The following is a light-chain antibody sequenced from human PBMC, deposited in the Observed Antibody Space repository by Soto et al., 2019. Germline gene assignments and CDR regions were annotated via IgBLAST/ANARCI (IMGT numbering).Light chain of an antibody. CDR1: SGHSSYI. CDR2: LEGSGSY. CDR3: ETWDSNPHV. V-gene: IGLV4-60*02. Sequence: QLVLTQSSSASASLGSSVKLTCTLSSGHSSYIIAWHQQQPGKAPRYLMKLEGSGSYNKGSGVPDRFSGSSSGADRYLTIANLQFEDEADYYCETWDSNPHVFGGGTTLTVL. J-gene: IGLJ3*02.